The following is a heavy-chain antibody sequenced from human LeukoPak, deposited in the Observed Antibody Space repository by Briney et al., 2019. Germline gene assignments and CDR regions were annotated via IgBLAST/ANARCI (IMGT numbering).Heavy chain of an antibody. CDR2: IWYDGSNK. Sequence: PGRSLRLCCAASGFTFSSYGMHWVRQAPGKGLEWVAVIWYDGSNKYYADSVKGRFTISRDNSKNTLYLQMNSLRAEDTAVYYCATLGQGSDYWGQGTLVTVSS. V-gene: IGHV3-33*01. CDR1: GFTFSSYG. CDR3: ATLGQGSDY. J-gene: IGHJ4*02.